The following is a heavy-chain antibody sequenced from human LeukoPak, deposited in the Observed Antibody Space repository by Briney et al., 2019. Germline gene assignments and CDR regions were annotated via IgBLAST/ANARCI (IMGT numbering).Heavy chain of an antibody. Sequence: TASETLSLTCAGYGVSFSGYYWTWIRQPPGKGLEWIGEISQGGSTNYNPSLKSRVIISVDTSKNQFSLKLNSVTAADTAVYYCARGSVGPRMSIWGQGTMVTVSS. J-gene: IGHJ3*02. CDR2: ISQGGST. V-gene: IGHV4-34*01. CDR3: ARGSVGPRMSI. D-gene: IGHD1-26*01. CDR1: GVSFSGYY.